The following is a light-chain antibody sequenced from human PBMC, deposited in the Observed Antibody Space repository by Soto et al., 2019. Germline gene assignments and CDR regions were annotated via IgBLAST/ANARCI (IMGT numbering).Light chain of an antibody. CDR3: ETWDSNTWV. CDR1: SGHSSYI. V-gene: IGLV4-60*02. J-gene: IGLJ3*02. Sequence: QSVLTQSSSASASLGSSVKLTCTLSSGHSSYIIAWHQQQPGKAPRYLMKLEGSGSYNKGSGVPDRFSGSSSGADRYLTISNLQFEDEADYYCETWDSNTWVFGGGTKVTAL. CDR2: LEGSGSY.